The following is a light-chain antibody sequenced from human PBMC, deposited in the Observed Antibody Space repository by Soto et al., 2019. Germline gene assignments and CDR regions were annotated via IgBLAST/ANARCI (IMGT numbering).Light chain of an antibody. J-gene: IGKJ3*01. CDR2: GAS. CDR1: QSVSSSY. Sequence: EIVLTQSPGTLSLSPGERATLSCRASQSVSSSYLAWYQQKPGQAPRLLIYGASSRATGIPDRFSGSGSGTDLTLTISRLEPEDFAVYYCQQYGSSPRFTFGPGNKVDIK. CDR3: QQYGSSPRFT. V-gene: IGKV3-20*01.